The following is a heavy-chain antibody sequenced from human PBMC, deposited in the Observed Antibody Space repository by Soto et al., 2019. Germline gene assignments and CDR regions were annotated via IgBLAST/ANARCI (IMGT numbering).Heavy chain of an antibody. J-gene: IGHJ3*01. CDR2: ISDAAGSA. Sequence: GGSLGLCCAASVFTFSPYAMSWVRQVPGKGLEWVSTISDAAGSAYYVDSVKGRFTISRDNSTKTLYLQMNSLRAEDSAVYYCARPYGGKIGDAPDLWGQGTMGTVSS. V-gene: IGHV3-23*01. CDR1: VFTFSPYA. CDR3: ARPYGGKIGDAPDL. D-gene: IGHD3-16*01.